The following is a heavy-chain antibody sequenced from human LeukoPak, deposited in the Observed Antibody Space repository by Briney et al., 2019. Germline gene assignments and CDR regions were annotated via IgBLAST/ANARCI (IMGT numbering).Heavy chain of an antibody. V-gene: IGHV3-33*01. Sequence: PGRSLRLSCAASGFTFSTYGMHWVRQAPGKGLEWVAVIWNDGSNKYYADSVKGRFTISRDNSKNTLYLQMNSLRAEDTAVYYCARDLEDSSPFGAFDMWGQGTMVTVSS. CDR3: ARDLEDSSPFGAFDM. D-gene: IGHD3-22*01. J-gene: IGHJ3*02. CDR2: IWNDGSNK. CDR1: GFTFSTYG.